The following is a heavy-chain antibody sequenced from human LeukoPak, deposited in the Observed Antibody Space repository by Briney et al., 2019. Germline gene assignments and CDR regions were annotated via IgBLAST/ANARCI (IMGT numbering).Heavy chain of an antibody. Sequence: SETLSLTCTVSGGSIRSYYWSWMRQPPGKGLEWIGYIYYSGSTKYNPSLKSRATISVDTSKNQFSLKLSSVTAADTAVYYCARSGSLSDDYVWGSYRAFDIWGQGTMVTVSS. J-gene: IGHJ3*02. CDR2: IYYSGST. CDR1: GGSIRSYY. CDR3: ARSGSLSDDYVWGSYRAFDI. D-gene: IGHD3-16*02. V-gene: IGHV4-59*08.